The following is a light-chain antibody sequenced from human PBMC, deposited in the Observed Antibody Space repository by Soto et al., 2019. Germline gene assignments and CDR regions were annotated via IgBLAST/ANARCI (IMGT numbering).Light chain of an antibody. V-gene: IGKV3-20*01. J-gene: IGKJ1*01. CDR2: DAS. CDR1: QSVSSY. Sequence: EILLTQSPSTLSLSPGERATLSCRASQSVSSYLAWYQQKPGQAPRLLIYDASSRATGIPDRFSGSGSGTDFTLTISRLEPEDFAVYYCQQYGSSLWTFGQGTKVDIK. CDR3: QQYGSSLWT.